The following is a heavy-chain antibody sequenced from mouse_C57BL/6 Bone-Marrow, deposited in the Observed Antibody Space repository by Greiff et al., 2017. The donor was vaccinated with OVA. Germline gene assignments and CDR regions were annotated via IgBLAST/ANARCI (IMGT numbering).Heavy chain of an antibody. CDR2: IYPGNSDT. D-gene: IGHD2-4*01. CDR1: GYTFTSYW. Sequence: EVQLQQSGTVLARPGASVKMSCKTSGYTFTSYWMHWVKQRPGQGLEWIGAIYPGNSDTSYNQKFKGKAKLTAVTSASTAYMELSSLTNEDSAVYYCTRGDYDYDQDFDYWGQGTTLTVSS. CDR3: TRGDYDYDQDFDY. V-gene: IGHV1-5*01. J-gene: IGHJ2*01.